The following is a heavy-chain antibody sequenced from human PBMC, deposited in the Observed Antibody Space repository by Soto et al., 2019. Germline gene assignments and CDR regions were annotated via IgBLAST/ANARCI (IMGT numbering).Heavy chain of an antibody. D-gene: IGHD3-3*01. CDR3: ASDLLTIGNWYFDL. CDR1: GFTFSSYW. CDR2: IKQDGSEK. Sequence: GGSLRLSCAASGFTFSSYWMSWVRQAPGKGLEWVANIKQDGSEKYYVDSVKGRFTISRDNTKNSLYLQMNSLRAEDTAVYYCASDLLTIGNWYFDLWGRGTLVTVSS. V-gene: IGHV3-7*05. J-gene: IGHJ2*01.